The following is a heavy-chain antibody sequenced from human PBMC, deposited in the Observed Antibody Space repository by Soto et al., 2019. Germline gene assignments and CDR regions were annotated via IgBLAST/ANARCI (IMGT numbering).Heavy chain of an antibody. D-gene: IGHD2-21*01. Sequence: EVQLVESGGGLVQPGESLRLSCAASGLTFRSYWMHWVRQAPGKGLVWVSRINTDGSVAMYVDSVKGRFTISRDNAKNTLYLHMNSLRAGDTAVYYCVRDMQLWRLDSWGRGTLVTVSS. J-gene: IGHJ4*02. CDR3: VRDMQLWRLDS. V-gene: IGHV3-74*03. CDR2: INTDGSVA. CDR1: GLTFRSYW.